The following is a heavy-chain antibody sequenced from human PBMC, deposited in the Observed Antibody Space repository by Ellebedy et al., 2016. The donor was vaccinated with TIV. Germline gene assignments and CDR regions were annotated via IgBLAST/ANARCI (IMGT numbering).Heavy chain of an antibody. Sequence: GESLKISCAASGFTFSNYAISWVLQAPGKWLAWVSGVSARGGWIHYADSVKGRFTISRDNSKNTLYLQMNSLRAEDTALYYCARTFGEVITPLDYWGQGTLVTVSS. CDR1: GFTFSNYA. V-gene: IGHV3-23*01. CDR2: VSARGGWI. D-gene: IGHD3-3*01. J-gene: IGHJ4*02. CDR3: ARTFGEVITPLDY.